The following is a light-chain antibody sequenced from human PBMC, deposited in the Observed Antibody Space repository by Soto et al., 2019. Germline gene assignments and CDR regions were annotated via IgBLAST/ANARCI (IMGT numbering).Light chain of an antibody. CDR2: DVS. V-gene: IGLV2-14*01. CDR1: SSDEGGYNY. CDR3: SSYTSSSTLSVV. J-gene: IGLJ2*01. Sequence: QSVLTQPASVSGSPGQSITISCTGTSSDEGGYNYVSWYQQHPGKAPKLMIYDVSNRPSGVSNRFSGSKSGNTASLTISGLQAEDESDYYCSSYTSSSTLSVVFGGGTKVTVL.